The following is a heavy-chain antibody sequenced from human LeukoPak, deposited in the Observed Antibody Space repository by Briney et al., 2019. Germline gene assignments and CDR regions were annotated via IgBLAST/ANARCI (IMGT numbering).Heavy chain of an antibody. CDR3: ARGQGLGYCSSTSCYGDWYFDL. D-gene: IGHD2-2*01. J-gene: IGHJ2*01. V-gene: IGHV1-8*01. CDR1: GYTFTSYD. CDR2: MNPNSGNT. Sequence: APVKVSCKASGYTFTSYDINWARQATGQGLEWMGWMNPNSGNTGYAQKFQGRVTMTRNTSISTAYMELSSLRSEDTAVYYCARGQGLGYCSSTSCYGDWYFDLWGRGTLVAVSS.